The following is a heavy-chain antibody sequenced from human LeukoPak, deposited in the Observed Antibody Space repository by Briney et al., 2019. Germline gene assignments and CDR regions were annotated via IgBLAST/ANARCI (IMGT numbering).Heavy chain of an antibody. Sequence: GGSLRLSCAASGFTFDDYGMSWVRHAPGKGLEWVSGINWNGGSTVYADSVKGRFTISRDNAKSSLYLQMNSLRAEDTALYYCARVPARGEGPRDAFDIWGQGTMVTVSS. V-gene: IGHV3-20*04. D-gene: IGHD3-10*01. J-gene: IGHJ3*02. CDR2: INWNGGST. CDR3: ARVPARGEGPRDAFDI. CDR1: GFTFDDYG.